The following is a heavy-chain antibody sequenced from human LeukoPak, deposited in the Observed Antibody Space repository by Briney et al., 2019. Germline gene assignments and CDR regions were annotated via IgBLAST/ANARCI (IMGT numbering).Heavy chain of an antibody. V-gene: IGHV1-18*01. Sequence: ASVKVSCKASGYTFTSYGISWVRQAPGQGLEWMGWISAYNGNTNCAQKLQGRVTMTTDTSTSTAYMELRSLRSDDTAVYSCARDAWLRWRRGKNWFDPWGQGNLVTVSS. J-gene: IGHJ5*02. CDR3: ARDAWLRWRRGKNWFDP. CDR1: GYTFTSYG. CDR2: ISAYNGNT. D-gene: IGHD5-24*01.